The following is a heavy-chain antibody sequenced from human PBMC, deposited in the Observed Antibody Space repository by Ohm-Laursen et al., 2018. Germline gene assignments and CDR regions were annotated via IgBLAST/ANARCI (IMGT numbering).Heavy chain of an antibody. Sequence: SLRLSCAPPGFTFDDYAMHWVRQAPRKGLEWVSGMSRNSGSIGYADSVKGRFTISRDNAKNSLYLQMNSLRAEDTAVYYCAKDASGGYSGMHVWGQGTTVTVSS. CDR2: MSRNSGSI. CDR3: AKDASGGYSGMHV. D-gene: IGHD3-10*01. J-gene: IGHJ6*02. CDR1: GFTFDDYA. V-gene: IGHV3-9*01.